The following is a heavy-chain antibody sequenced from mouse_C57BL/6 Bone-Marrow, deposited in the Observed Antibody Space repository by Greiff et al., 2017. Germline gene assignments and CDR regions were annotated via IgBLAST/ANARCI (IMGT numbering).Heavy chain of an antibody. Sequence: VQLQQSGAELMKPGASVKLSCKASGYTFTGYWIEWVKQRPGHGLEWIGELLPGSGSTNYNETFKGKATFTADTSSNTAYMQLSSLTTEDSAVYYGAREGPWYYGSSSGYYWYFDVWGTGTTVTVSS. CDR3: AREGPWYYGSSSGYYWYFDV. CDR1: GYTFTGYW. CDR2: LLPGSGST. J-gene: IGHJ1*03. V-gene: IGHV1-9*01. D-gene: IGHD1-1*01.